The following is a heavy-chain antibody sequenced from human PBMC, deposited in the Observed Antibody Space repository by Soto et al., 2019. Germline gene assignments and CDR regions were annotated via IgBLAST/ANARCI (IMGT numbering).Heavy chain of an antibody. CDR3: ARPSGGSIEDSYDYAGDV. Sequence: QVQLVQSGAEVKKPGSSVNVSCTASGGTFSSYAISWGRQSPGQGLEGMGGIIPIFGTTNYALKFQGRLSIAADDSSSTAYMELSSLASDDTAVYYCARPSGGSIEDSYDYAGDVWGQGNTVIVSS. J-gene: IGHJ6*02. V-gene: IGHV1-69*12. CDR2: IIPIFGTT. CDR1: GGTFSSYA. D-gene: IGHD3-16*01.